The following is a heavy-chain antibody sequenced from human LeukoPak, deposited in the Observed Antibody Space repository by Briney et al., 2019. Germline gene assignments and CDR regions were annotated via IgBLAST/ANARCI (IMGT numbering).Heavy chain of an antibody. D-gene: IGHD6-13*01. CDR3: ARDTRSSGYDAFDI. J-gene: IGHJ3*02. CDR1: GDSINSYS. Sequence: PSETLSLTCIVSGDSINSYSWNWIRQSPEKGLEWIGRIYGSGSTMYNPSLKSRVTISVDTSKNQFSLKLTSVTAADTALYYCARDTRSSGYDAFDIWGQGTMVTVSS. V-gene: IGHV4-59*01. CDR2: IYGSGST.